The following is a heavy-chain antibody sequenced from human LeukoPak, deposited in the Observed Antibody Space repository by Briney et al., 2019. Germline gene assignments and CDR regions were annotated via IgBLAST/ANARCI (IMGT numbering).Heavy chain of an antibody. D-gene: IGHD6-6*01. CDR3: APIAARRDHNWFDP. J-gene: IGHJ5*02. CDR1: GYSTSSGYY. Sequence: SEALSLTCAVSGYSTSSGYYWGWIRQPPGKGLEWIGSIYHSGSTYYNPSLKSRVTISVDTSKNQFSLKLSFVTAADTAVYYCAPIAARRDHNWFDPWGQGTLVTVSS. CDR2: IYHSGST. V-gene: IGHV4-38-2*01.